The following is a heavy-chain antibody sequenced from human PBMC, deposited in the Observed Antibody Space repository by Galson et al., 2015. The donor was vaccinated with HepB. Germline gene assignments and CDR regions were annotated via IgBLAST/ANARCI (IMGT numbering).Heavy chain of an antibody. D-gene: IGHD3-3*01. CDR2: IYYSGST. J-gene: IGHJ4*02. CDR3: ARDYDFWSVLFDY. V-gene: IGHV4-39*07. Sequence: LSLTCTVSGGSTSSSSYYWGWIRQPPGKGLEWIGSIYYSGSTYYNPSLKSRVTISVDTSKNQFSLKLSSVTAADTAVYYCARDYDFWSVLFDYWGQGTLVTVSS. CDR1: GGSTSSSSYY.